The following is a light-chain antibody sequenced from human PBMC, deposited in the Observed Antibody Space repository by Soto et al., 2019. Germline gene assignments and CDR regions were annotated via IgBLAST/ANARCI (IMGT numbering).Light chain of an antibody. CDR3: HQYVSSPLT. CDR2: DAS. Sequence: EIVLTQSPGPLSLSPGEGATVSCRASQSVNSNLLAWFQQKPGQAPRLLIHDASRRATGIPDRFSGSGSGTDFTLSISRLEPEDFAVYYCHQYVSSPLTFGQGTKLEIK. V-gene: IGKV3-20*01. J-gene: IGKJ2*01. CDR1: QSVNSNL.